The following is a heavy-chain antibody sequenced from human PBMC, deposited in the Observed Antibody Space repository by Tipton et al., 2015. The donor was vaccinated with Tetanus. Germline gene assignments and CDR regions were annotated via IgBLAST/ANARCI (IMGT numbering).Heavy chain of an antibody. Sequence: SLRLSCAASGFTLSRNSMNWVRQAPGKGLEWVSSISGSGSYISYADSVKGRFTISRDNAKNSLYLQMSSLRVEDTAVYYCVRDGGSSGWLAYWGQGTLVTVSS. J-gene: IGHJ4*02. V-gene: IGHV3-21*04. CDR3: VRDGGSSGWLAY. D-gene: IGHD6-19*01. CDR2: ISGSGSYI. CDR1: GFTLSRNS.